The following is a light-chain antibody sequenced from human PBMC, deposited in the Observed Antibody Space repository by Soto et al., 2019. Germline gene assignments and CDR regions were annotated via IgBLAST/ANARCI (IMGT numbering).Light chain of an antibody. J-gene: IGLJ2*01. CDR3: SSYAGSNNLV. CDR2: EVS. CDR1: SSDIGGYNY. Sequence: QSVLTQPASVSGSPGQSITISCTGASSDIGGYNYVSWYQQHPGKAPKLMIYEVSKRPSGVPDRFSGSKSGNTASLTVSGLQAEDEAAYYCSSYAGSNNLVFGGGTKLTVL. V-gene: IGLV2-8*01.